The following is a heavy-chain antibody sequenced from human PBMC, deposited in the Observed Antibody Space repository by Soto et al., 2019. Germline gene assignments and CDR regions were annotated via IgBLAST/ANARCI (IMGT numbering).Heavy chain of an antibody. CDR2: THYSGNT. V-gene: IGHV4-59*01. J-gene: IGHJ4*02. Sequence: QVQLQESGPGLVKPSETLSLTCTVSGGSISTYCWDWIRRPPGKVLEWIEYTHYSGNTNYHPTLKIRVTIPRDTSRNQSSLRLSSVAAADTAGYYCARRTLTIRAGFDYWGQGALVTVSS. CDR3: ARRTLTIRAGFDY. CDR1: GGSISTYC. D-gene: IGHD3-3*02.